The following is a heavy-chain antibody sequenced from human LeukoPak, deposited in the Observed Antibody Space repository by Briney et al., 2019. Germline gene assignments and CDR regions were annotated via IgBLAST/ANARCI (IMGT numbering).Heavy chain of an antibody. CDR1: GFTFSSYS. V-gene: IGHV3-69-1*01. Sequence: GGSLKLSCAASGFTFSSYSMNWVRQAPGKGLEWVSSITSSSTIYYAESVKGRFTISRDNAKNSLYLRMNSLRDEDTAVYFCARAHTIFWEFDAFDIWGRGTMVTVSS. J-gene: IGHJ3*02. D-gene: IGHD3-3*01. CDR3: ARAHTIFWEFDAFDI. CDR2: ITSSSTI.